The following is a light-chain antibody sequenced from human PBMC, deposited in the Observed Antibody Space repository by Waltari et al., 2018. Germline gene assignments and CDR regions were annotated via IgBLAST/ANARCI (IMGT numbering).Light chain of an antibody. CDR3: QRRSNAPPWT. Sequence: EIVLTQSPVTLSLSPGERATLSCRASQRVSTSLAWYQHRPGQAPRLLIYDASTRATGIPARFSGSVSGTDFTLTISSLEPEDFAVYYCQRRSNAPPWTFGQGTTVEVK. J-gene: IGKJ1*01. CDR1: QRVSTS. V-gene: IGKV3-11*01. CDR2: DAS.